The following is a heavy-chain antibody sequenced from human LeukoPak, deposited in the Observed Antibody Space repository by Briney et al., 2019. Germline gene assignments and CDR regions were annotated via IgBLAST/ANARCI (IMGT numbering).Heavy chain of an antibody. Sequence: PSQTLSLTCTVSGGSISSGGYYWSWIRQPAGKGLEWIGRIYTSGSTNYNPSLKSRVTISVDTSKNQFSLKLSSVTAADTAVYYCATSTPYYYYDMDVWGKGTTVTVSS. D-gene: IGHD2/OR15-2a*01. CDR2: IYTSGST. CDR3: ATSTPYYYYDMDV. V-gene: IGHV4-61*02. J-gene: IGHJ6*03. CDR1: GGSISSGGYY.